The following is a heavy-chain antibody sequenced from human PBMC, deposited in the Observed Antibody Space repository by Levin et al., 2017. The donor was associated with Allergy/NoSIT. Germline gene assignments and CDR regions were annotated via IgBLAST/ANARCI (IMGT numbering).Heavy chain of an antibody. CDR3: ARGYLNQFGRVWYYYGMDV. Sequence: GESLKISCKASGYTFTSYDINWVRQATGQGLEWMGWMNPNSGNTGYAQKFQGRVTMTRNTSISTAYMELSSLRSGDTAVYYCARGYLNQFGRVWYYYGMDVWGQGTTVTVSS. CDR2: MNPNSGNT. D-gene: IGHD3-16*01. V-gene: IGHV1-8*01. CDR1: GYTFTSYD. J-gene: IGHJ6*02.